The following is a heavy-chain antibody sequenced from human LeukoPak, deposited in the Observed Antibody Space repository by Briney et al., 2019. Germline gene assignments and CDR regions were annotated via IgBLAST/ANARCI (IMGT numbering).Heavy chain of an antibody. D-gene: IGHD3-22*01. CDR2: ISSSSSYI. CDR3: ARGDDSSGTDY. J-gene: IGHJ4*02. V-gene: IGHV3-21*01. Sequence: GGSLRLSCAASGFTFSSYSMNWVRQAPGKGLEWVSSISSSSSYIYYADSVKGRFTISRDNAKNSLYLQMNSLRAEDTAVYCCARGDDSSGTDYWGQGTLVTVSS. CDR1: GFTFSSYS.